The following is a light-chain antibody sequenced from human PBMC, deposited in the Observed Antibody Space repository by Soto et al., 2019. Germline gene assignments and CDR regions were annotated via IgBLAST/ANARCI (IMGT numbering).Light chain of an antibody. CDR1: SSDVGGYNY. CDR2: DVN. V-gene: IGLV2-8*01. J-gene: IGLJ2*01. CDR3: ILYEGSNKPA. Sequence: QSALTQPPSASGSPGQSVAISCSGTSSDVGGYNYVSWYQQHTGKAPTLMIYDVNKPPSGLPDRFSGSKVGNTAALTVSGRQAQDEADYYCILYEGSNKPAFGGGTKLTVL.